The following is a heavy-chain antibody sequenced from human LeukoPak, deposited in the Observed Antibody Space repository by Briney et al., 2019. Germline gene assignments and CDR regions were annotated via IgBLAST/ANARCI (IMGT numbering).Heavy chain of an antibody. CDR3: ASPVDTSMALDY. CDR1: RYSFTNYW. CDR2: IHPADAAT. D-gene: IGHD5-18*01. V-gene: IGHV5-51*01. Sequence: PGESLKISCKGSRYSFTNYWIAWVRQMPGKGLGWMGIIHPADAATSYNPSFQGQATISANKSIRPAFLQWSSLKAWHTAMYYCASPVDTSMALDYWGEGTPVTVSS. J-gene: IGHJ4*02.